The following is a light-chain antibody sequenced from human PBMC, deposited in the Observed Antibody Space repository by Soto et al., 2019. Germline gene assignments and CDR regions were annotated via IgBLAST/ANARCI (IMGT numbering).Light chain of an antibody. CDR3: QQYGSSPLYT. Sequence: EMVLTQSPGTLSLSPGERATLSCRASQSITSNYLAWYQQKPGQAPRLLIYGASARATGIPDRLSGSGSGTDFTLTISRLEPEDFAVYYCQQYGSSPLYTFGQGTKLEIK. V-gene: IGKV3-20*01. J-gene: IGKJ2*01. CDR1: QSITSNY. CDR2: GAS.